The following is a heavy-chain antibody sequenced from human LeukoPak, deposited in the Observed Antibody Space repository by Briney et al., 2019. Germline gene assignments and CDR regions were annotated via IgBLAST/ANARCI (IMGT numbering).Heavy chain of an antibody. V-gene: IGHV3-7*01. CDR3: ARRIVVVPAANGDAFDI. CDR1: GFTFSGYW. CDR2: IKQDESEK. J-gene: IGHJ3*02. Sequence: GGSLRLSCVASGFTFSGYWMSWVRQAPGKGLEWLANIKQDESEKYYVDSVRGRFTISRDNAKNSLYLQMNSLRAEDTAVYYCARRIVVVPAANGDAFDIWGQGTMVTVSS. D-gene: IGHD2-2*01.